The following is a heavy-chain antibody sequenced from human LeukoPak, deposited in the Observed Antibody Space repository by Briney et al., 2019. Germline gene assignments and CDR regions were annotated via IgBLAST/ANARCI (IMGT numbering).Heavy chain of an antibody. CDR1: GFTFSSYG. D-gene: IGHD1-26*01. J-gene: IGHJ4*02. CDR2: IRYDGSNK. Sequence: GGSLRLSYAASGFTFSSYGMHWVRQAPGKGLEWVAFIRYDGSNKYYADSVKGRFTITRDNSKNTLYLQMNSLRAEDTAVYYCAKGSQWEPYYFDYWGQGTLVTVSS. CDR3: AKGSQWEPYYFDY. V-gene: IGHV3-30*02.